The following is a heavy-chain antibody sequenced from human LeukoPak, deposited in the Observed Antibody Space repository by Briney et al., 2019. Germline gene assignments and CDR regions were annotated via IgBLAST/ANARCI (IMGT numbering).Heavy chain of an antibody. CDR2: ISTSGSYI. CDR3: ARVSGDGESSYRALDI. D-gene: IGHD1-26*01. CDR1: GLTFSNYN. J-gene: IGHJ3*02. Sequence: GGSLRLSCAASGLTFSNYNMNWVRQAPGKGLEWVSSISTSGSYIYYANSMKGRFTISRDNAKNSLYLQMDSLRVEDTAVYYCARVSGDGESSYRALDIWGQGTMVTVSS. V-gene: IGHV3-21*01.